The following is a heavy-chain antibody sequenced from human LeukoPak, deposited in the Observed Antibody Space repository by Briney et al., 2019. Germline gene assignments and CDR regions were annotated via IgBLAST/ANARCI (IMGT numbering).Heavy chain of an antibody. D-gene: IGHD1-14*01. CDR2: IYYSRST. Sequence: SETLSLTCTVSGGSISSSSYYWGWIRQPPGKGLEWIGSIYYSRSTYYNPSLKSRVTISVDTSKNQFSLKLSSVTAADTAVYYCARVPDLETGTDFDYWGQGTLVTVSS. J-gene: IGHJ4*02. CDR3: ARVPDLETGTDFDY. CDR1: GGSISSSSYY. V-gene: IGHV4-39*07.